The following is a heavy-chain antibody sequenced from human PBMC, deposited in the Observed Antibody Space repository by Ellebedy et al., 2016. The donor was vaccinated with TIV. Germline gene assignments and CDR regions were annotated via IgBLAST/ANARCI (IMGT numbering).Heavy chain of an antibody. Sequence: ASVKVSCKASGGTFSSYAISWVRQATGQGLEWMGWMNPNSGNTGYAQKFQGRVTMTRNTSISTAYMELSSLRSEDTAVYYCARGLHPYQLLSMGYNWFDPWGQGTLVTVSS. J-gene: IGHJ5*02. D-gene: IGHD2-2*01. CDR2: MNPNSGNT. CDR3: ARGLHPYQLLSMGYNWFDP. CDR1: GGTFSSYA. V-gene: IGHV1-8*02.